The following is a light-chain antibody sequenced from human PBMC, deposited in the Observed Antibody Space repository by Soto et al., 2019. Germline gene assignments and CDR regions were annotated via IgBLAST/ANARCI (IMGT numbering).Light chain of an antibody. CDR3: QHYGSSSIFT. Sequence: EIVLTQSPGTLSLSPGERATLSCRASQSVSSSYLAWYQQKPGQAPRLLIYGASRRATGIPDRFSGSGSGTDFALTISRLEREDFAVYYCQHYGSSSIFTFGPGTKVDIK. J-gene: IGKJ3*01. V-gene: IGKV3-20*01. CDR1: QSVSSSY. CDR2: GAS.